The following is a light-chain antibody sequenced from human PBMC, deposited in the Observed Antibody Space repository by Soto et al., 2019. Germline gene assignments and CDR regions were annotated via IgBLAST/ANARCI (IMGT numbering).Light chain of an antibody. CDR1: SGSIASNY. CDR2: EDN. CDR3: QSYDSSNVV. J-gene: IGLJ2*01. V-gene: IGLV6-57*02. Sequence: NFMLTQPHSVSASPGKTVTISCTGSSGSIASNYVQWYQQRPGSAPTTVIYEDNQRRSGVPDRFSGSIDSSSNSASLTISGLKTEDEADYYCQSYDSSNVVFGGGTKVTVL.